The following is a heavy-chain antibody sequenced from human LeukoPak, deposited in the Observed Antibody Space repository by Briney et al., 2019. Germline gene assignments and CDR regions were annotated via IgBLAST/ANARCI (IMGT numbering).Heavy chain of an antibody. V-gene: IGHV6-1*01. D-gene: IGHD3-10*01. J-gene: IGHJ6*02. CDR1: GDSVTSHSAA. Sequence: SQTLSLTCAISGDSVTSHSAAWNWIRQSPSRGLEGLGRTYYRSTWYNNYAVSVKSRITINPDTSKNQFSLQLNSVTPEDTAVYYCARDRDYYGSGSYHHYYGMDVWGQGTTVTVSS. CDR3: ARDRDYYGSGSYHHYYGMDV. CDR2: TYYRSTWYN.